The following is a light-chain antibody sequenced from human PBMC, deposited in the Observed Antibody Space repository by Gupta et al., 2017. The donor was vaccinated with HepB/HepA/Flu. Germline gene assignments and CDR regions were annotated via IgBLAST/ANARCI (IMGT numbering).Light chain of an antibody. Sequence: QLVLTQSPSASASLGASVKLTCTLSSGHSTYAIAWHQQQPEKRPRYLMKLNSDGSHSKGDGIPDRFSGSSSGAERYLTISSLQSEDEADYYCQTWGSGIPVVFGGGTKLTVL. CDR1: SGHSTYA. CDR3: QTWGSGIPVV. V-gene: IGLV4-69*01. J-gene: IGLJ2*01. CDR2: LNSDGSH.